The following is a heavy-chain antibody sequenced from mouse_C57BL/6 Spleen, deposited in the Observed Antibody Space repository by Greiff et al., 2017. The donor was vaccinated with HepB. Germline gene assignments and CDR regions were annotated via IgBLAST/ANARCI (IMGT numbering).Heavy chain of an antibody. CDR3: ARRGVTTNFDY. J-gene: IGHJ2*01. CDR1: GYTFTDYY. Sequence: LMEPGASVKISCKASGYTFTDYYMNWVKQSHGKSLEWIGDINPNNGGTSYNQKFKGKATLTVDKSSSTAYMELRSLTSEDSAVYYCARRGVTTNFDYWGQGTTLTVSS. D-gene: IGHD2-2*01. V-gene: IGHV1-26*01. CDR2: INPNNGGT.